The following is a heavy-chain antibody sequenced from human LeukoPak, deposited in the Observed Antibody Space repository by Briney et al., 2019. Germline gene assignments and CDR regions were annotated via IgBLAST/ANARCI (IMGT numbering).Heavy chain of an antibody. CDR3: ASASSSSLIDY. CDR2: IKQDGSEK. CDR1: GFTFSSYW. D-gene: IGHD6-13*01. V-gene: IGHV3-7*01. J-gene: IGHJ4*02. Sequence: GGSLRLSCAATGFTFSSYWMSWVRQAPGKGLEWVANIKQDGSEKYYVDSVKGRFTISRDNAKNSLYLQMNSLRAEDTAVYYCASASSSSLIDYWGQGTLVTVSS.